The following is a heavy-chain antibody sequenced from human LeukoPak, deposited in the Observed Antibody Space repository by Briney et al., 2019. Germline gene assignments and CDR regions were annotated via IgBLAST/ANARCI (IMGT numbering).Heavy chain of an antibody. CDR1: GGSISSSSYY. CDR3: ARDERYFDWFPDRGMDV. V-gene: IGHV4-39*07. CDR2: IYYSGSN. J-gene: IGHJ6*02. Sequence: SETLSLTCTVSGGSISSSSYYWGWIRRPPGKGLEWIGTIYYSGSNYYNPSLKSRVNISVDTSKNQFSLKLSSVTAADTAVYYCARDERYFDWFPDRGMDVWGQGTTVTVSS. D-gene: IGHD3-9*01.